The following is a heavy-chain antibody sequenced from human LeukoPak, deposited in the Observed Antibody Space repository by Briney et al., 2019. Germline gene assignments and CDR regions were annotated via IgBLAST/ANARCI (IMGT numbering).Heavy chain of an antibody. D-gene: IGHD3-3*01. CDR3: ARAYYDFWSGYDSWFDP. J-gene: IGHJ5*02. CDR2: INHSGST. V-gene: IGHV4-34*01. CDR1: GGSFSGYY. Sequence: PSETLSLTCAVYGGSFSGYYWSWIRQPPGKGLEWIGEINHSGSTNYNPSLKSRVTISVDTSKNQFSLKLSSVTAADTAVYYCARAYYDFWSGYDSWFDPWGQGTLVTVSS.